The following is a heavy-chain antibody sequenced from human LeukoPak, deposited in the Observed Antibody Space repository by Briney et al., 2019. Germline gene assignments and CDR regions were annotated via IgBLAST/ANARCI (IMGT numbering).Heavy chain of an antibody. J-gene: IGHJ5*02. CDR2: ISYDGSNK. Sequence: GGSLRLSCAASGFTFSSYAMHWVRQAPGKGLEWVAVISYDGSNKYYAHSVKGRFTISRDNSKNTLYLQMNSLRAEDTAVYYCARDRGVITGTGNWFDPWGQGTLVTVSS. D-gene: IGHD1-7*01. CDR1: GFTFSSYA. CDR3: ARDRGVITGTGNWFDP. V-gene: IGHV3-30-3*01.